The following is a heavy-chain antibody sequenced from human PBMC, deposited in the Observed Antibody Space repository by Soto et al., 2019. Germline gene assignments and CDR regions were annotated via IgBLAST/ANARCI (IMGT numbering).Heavy chain of an antibody. CDR1: GCTFSSYA. CDR3: ARQFEVISYYYYGMDV. D-gene: IGHD3-16*02. Sequence: GASVKVSCKASGCTFSSYAISWVRQAPGQGLEWMGGIIPIFGTANYAQKFQGRVTITADESTSTAYMELSSLRSEDTAVYYCARQFEVISYYYYGMDVWGQGTTVTV. V-gene: IGHV1-69*13. CDR2: IIPIFGTA. J-gene: IGHJ6*02.